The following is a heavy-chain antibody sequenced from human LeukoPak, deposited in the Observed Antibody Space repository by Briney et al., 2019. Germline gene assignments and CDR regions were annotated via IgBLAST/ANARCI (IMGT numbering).Heavy chain of an antibody. Sequence: PGGSLRLSCAASGFTFSSYWMSWVRQAPGKGLEWVANIKQDGSEKYYVDSVKGRFTISRDNAKNSLYLQMNSLRAEDTAVYYCAGERIQLWHSPLDYWGQGALVTVSS. CDR2: IKQDGSEK. V-gene: IGHV3-7*01. D-gene: IGHD5-18*01. CDR1: GFTFSSYW. CDR3: AGERIQLWHSPLDY. J-gene: IGHJ4*02.